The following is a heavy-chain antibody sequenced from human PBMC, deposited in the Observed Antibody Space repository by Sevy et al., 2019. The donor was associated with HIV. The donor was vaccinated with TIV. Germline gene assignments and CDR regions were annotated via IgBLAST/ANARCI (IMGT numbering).Heavy chain of an antibody. CDR2: IYHSGST. CDR3: ARGYDYPNNWFDP. V-gene: IGHV4-4*02. CDR1: GGSISSSNW. D-gene: IGHD3-16*01. Sequence: SETLSLTCAVSGGSISSSNWWSWVRQPPGTGLEWIGEIYHSGSTNCNPSLKSRVTISVDKSKNQFSLKLSSVTAADTAVYYCARGYDYPNNWFDPWGQGTLVTVSS. J-gene: IGHJ5*02.